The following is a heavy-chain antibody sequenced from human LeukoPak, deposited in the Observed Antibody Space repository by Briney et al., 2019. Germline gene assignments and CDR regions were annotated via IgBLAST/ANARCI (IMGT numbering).Heavy chain of an antibody. Sequence: SETLSLTCAVYGGPFSGYYWSWIRQPAGKGLEWIGRIYTSGSTNYNPSLKSRVTMSVDTSKNQFSLKLSSVTAADTAVYYCARDLNCFDYWGQGTLVTVSS. J-gene: IGHJ4*02. V-gene: IGHV4-4*07. CDR3: ARDLNCFDY. CDR1: GGPFSGYY. CDR2: IYTSGST.